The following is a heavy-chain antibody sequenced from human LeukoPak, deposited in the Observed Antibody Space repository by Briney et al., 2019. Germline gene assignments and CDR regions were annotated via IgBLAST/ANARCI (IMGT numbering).Heavy chain of an antibody. CDR3: ARGAWFDP. CDR2: IYYSGST. J-gene: IGHJ5*02. CDR1: GGSISSSSYY. Sequence: SETLSFTCTVSGGSISSSSYYWGWIRQPPGKGLEWIGSIYYSGSTYYNPSLKSRVTISVDTSKNQFSLKLSSVTAADTAVYYCARGAWFDPWGQGTLVTVSS. V-gene: IGHV4-39*01.